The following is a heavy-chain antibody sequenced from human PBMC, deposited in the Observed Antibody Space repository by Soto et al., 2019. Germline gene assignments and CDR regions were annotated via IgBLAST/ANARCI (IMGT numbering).Heavy chain of an antibody. CDR1: GGSISSGGYS. CDR2: IYHSGST. CDR3: CGGRSSAHSDWFDP. D-gene: IGHD3-16*01. V-gene: IGHV4-30-2*01. Sequence: PSETLSLTCAVSGGSISSGGYSWSCIRQPPGKGLEWIGYIYHSGSTYYNPSLKSRVTISVDRSKNQFSLKLSSVTAADTAVYYCCGGRSSAHSDWFDPWGQGTLVTVSS. J-gene: IGHJ5*02.